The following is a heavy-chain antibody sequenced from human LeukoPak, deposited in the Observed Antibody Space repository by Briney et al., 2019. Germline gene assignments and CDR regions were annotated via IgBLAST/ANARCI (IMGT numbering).Heavy chain of an antibody. CDR3: ARSVAGDFDY. J-gene: IGHJ4*02. Sequence: SETLSLTCTVSGYSISSGYYWGWIRQPPGKGLEWIGSIYHSGSTSYNPSLKSRVTISVDTSKNQFSLKLSSVTAADTAVYYCARSVAGDFDYWGQGTLVTVSS. V-gene: IGHV4-38-2*02. CDR1: GYSISSGYY. CDR2: IYHSGST.